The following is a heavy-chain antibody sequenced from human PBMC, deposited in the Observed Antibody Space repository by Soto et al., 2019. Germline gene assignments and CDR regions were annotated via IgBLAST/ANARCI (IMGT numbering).Heavy chain of an antibody. D-gene: IGHD1-1*01. V-gene: IGHV1-3*01. CDR3: ARATTLPTPPDS. Sequence: ASVKVSCKASGYTFTSYAMHWVRQAPGQRLEWMGWINAGNGNTKYSQKFQGRVTITRDTSASTAYMELSSLRSEDTAVYYCARATTLPTPPDSWGQGPLGTVSS. J-gene: IGHJ4*02. CDR1: GYTFTSYA. CDR2: INAGNGNT.